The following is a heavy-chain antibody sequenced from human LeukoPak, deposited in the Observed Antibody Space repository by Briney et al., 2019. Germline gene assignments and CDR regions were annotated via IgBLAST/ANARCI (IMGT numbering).Heavy chain of an antibody. CDR2: IYYSGST. V-gene: IGHV4-59*01. CDR1: GGSISSYY. Sequence: SETLSLTCTVSGGSISSYYWSWIRQPPGKGLEWTGYIYYSGSTNYNPSLKSRVTISVDTSKNQFSLKLSSVTAADTAVYYCARETARTHGGLGYYYGMDVWGQGTTVTVSS. D-gene: IGHD4-23*01. J-gene: IGHJ6*02. CDR3: ARETARTHGGLGYYYGMDV.